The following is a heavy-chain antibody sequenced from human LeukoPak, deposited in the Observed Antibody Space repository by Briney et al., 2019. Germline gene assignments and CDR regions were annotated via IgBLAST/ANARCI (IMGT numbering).Heavy chain of an antibody. J-gene: IGHJ4*02. Sequence: PGGSLRLSCAASEFTFTTYGMHWVRQAPGKGLEWVAFIYYDGSNIYYADYVKGRFTISRDISKNTLYLQMGSLRAEDTAIYYCARDWKTNSFDYWGQGTLVTVSS. CDR3: ARDWKTNSFDY. CDR1: EFTFTTYG. CDR2: IYYDGSNI. V-gene: IGHV3-33*01. D-gene: IGHD1-1*01.